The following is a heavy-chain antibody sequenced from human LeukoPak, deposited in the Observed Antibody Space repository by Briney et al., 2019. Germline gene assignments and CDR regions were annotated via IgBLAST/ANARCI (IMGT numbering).Heavy chain of an antibody. J-gene: IGHJ4*02. Sequence: SETLSLTCTVSGGSISSSSYYWGWIRQPPGKGLEWIGSIYCSGSTCYNPYLKSRVTISVDTSKDQFSLKLSSVTAADTAVYYCARVAAVPSAYYYDSSGYPPYYFDYWGQGTLVTVSS. CDR3: ARVAAVPSAYYYDSSGYPPYYFDY. CDR2: IYCSGST. CDR1: GGSISSSSYY. D-gene: IGHD3-22*01. V-gene: IGHV4-39*07.